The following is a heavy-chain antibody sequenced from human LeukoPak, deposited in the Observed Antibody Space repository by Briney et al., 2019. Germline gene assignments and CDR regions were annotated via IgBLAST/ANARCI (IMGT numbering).Heavy chain of an antibody. J-gene: IGHJ3*02. CDR3: ARVNGYSFSAFDI. CDR2: ISWNSGSI. D-gene: IGHD5-18*01. Sequence: GGSLRLSCAASGFTFDDYAMHWVRQAPGKGLEWVSGISWNSGSIGYADSVKGRFTISRDNSKNTLYLQMGSLRAEDMAVYYCARVNGYSFSAFDIWGQGTMVTVSS. CDR1: GFTFDDYA. V-gene: IGHV3-9*03.